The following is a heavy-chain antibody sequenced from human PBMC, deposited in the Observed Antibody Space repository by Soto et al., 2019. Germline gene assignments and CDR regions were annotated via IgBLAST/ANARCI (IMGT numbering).Heavy chain of an antibody. CDR2: IAPMIGIA. D-gene: IGHD4-17*01. CDR3: AKDRSDYGDFVFDN. Sequence: QVQLVQSGAEVREPGSSVKVSCKTSGGTLTDYIISWVRQAPGQGLEWMGRIAPMIGIADYARKFQGRVTITADRSTNTAYVEVSSLRPEDTAIYYCAKDRSDYGDFVFDNWGPGTLVTVSS. V-gene: IGHV1-69*08. J-gene: IGHJ4*02. CDR1: GGTLTDYI.